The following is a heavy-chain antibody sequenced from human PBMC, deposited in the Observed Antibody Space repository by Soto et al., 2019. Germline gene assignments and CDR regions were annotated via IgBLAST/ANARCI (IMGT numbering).Heavy chain of an antibody. CDR1: GFTFSSYA. Sequence: VGSLRLSCAASGFTFSSYAMSWVRQAPGKGLEWVSAISGSGGSTYYADSVKGRFTISRDNSKNTLYLQMNSLRAEDTAVYYCAKDLGDYDILVQGGEDNWFDPWGQGTLVTVS. CDR2: ISGSGGST. D-gene: IGHD3-9*01. CDR3: AKDLGDYDILVQGGEDNWFDP. V-gene: IGHV3-23*01. J-gene: IGHJ5*02.